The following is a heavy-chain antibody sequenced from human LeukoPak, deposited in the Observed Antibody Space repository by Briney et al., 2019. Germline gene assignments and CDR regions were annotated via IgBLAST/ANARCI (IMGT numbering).Heavy chain of an antibody. V-gene: IGHV3-53*01. CDR2: IYTGGST. D-gene: IGHD4-17*01. CDR3: ARGTVTAPDY. CDR1: GFTVSTTY. J-gene: IGHJ4*02. Sequence: GGSLRLSCAASGFTVSTTYMTWVHQAPGKGLEWVSVIYTGGSTYYADSVKGRFTISRDISKNTLYLQMSSLRAEDTAVYYCARGTVTAPDYWGQGTLVTVSS.